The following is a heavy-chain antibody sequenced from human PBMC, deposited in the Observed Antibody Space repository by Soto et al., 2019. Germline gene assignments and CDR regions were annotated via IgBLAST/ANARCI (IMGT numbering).Heavy chain of an antibody. CDR1: GGPFSSYA. D-gene: IGHD6-13*01. Sequence: SVKVSCKASGGPFSSYAISWVRQAPGQGLEWMGGIIPIFGTANYAQKFQGRVTITADESTSTAYMELSSLRSEDTAVYYCARGLIAAAGTYKPYYYYYGMYVWGQGTTVTVSS. CDR2: IIPIFGTA. J-gene: IGHJ6*02. V-gene: IGHV1-69*13. CDR3: ARGLIAAAGTYKPYYYYYGMYV.